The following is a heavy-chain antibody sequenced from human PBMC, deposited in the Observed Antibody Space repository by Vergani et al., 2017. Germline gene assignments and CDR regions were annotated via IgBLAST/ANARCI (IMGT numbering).Heavy chain of an antibody. CDR3: ARGSFREYYFDY. V-gene: IGHV4-31*03. CDR1: GGSISSGGYY. J-gene: IGHJ4*02. Sequence: QVQLQESGPGLVKPSQTLSLTCTVSGGSISSGGYYWSWIRQHPGKGLEWIGYIYYSGSTYYNPSLKSRVTISVDTSKNQFSLKLSSVTAADTVVYYCARGSFREYYFDYWGQGTLVTVSS. D-gene: IGHD1-26*01. CDR2: IYYSGST.